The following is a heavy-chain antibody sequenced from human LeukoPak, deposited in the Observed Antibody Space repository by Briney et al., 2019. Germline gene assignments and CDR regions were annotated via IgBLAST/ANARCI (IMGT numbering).Heavy chain of an antibody. V-gene: IGHV4-39*01. J-gene: IGHJ4*02. CDR2: IYYSGSA. Sequence: SETLPLTCTVSGGSISSSTYYWGWIRQPPGKGLEWIGSIYYSGSAYYNPSLKSRVTISVDTSKNQFSLKLSSVTAADTAVYYCARPENDGSYHYWGRGTLVTVSS. D-gene: IGHD1-26*01. CDR3: ARPENDGSYHY. CDR1: GGSISSSTYY.